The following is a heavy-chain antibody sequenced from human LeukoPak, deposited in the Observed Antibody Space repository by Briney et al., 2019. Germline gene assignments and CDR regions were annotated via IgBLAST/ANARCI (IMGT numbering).Heavy chain of an antibody. CDR3: AGGSDILTGYYVFDY. CDR1: GGSISSGSYY. D-gene: IGHD3-9*01. Sequence: SETLSLTCTVSGGSISSGSYYWSWIRQPAGKGLEWIGRIYTSGSTNYNPSLKSRVTISVDTSKNQFSLKLSSVTAADTAVYYCAGGSDILTGYYVFDYWGQGTLVTVSS. CDR2: IYTSGST. J-gene: IGHJ4*02. V-gene: IGHV4-61*02.